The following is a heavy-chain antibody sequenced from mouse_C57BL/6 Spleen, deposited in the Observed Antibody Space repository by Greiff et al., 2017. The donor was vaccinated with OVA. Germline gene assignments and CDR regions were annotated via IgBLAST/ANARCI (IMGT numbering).Heavy chain of an antibody. V-gene: IGHV1-69*01. Sequence: QVQLQQPGAELVMPGASVKLSCKASGYTFTSYWMHWVKQRPGQGLEWIGEIDPSDSYTNYNQKFKGKSTVTVDKSSSTAYMQRSSLTSRDSAVYYVARGGATDYFDYWGQGTTLTGSA. CDR3: ARGGATDYFDY. CDR2: IDPSDSYT. J-gene: IGHJ2*01. CDR1: GYTFTSYW.